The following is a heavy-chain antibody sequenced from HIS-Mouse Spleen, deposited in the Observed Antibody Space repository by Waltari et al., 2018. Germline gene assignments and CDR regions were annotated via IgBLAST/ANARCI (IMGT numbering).Heavy chain of an antibody. D-gene: IGHD6-13*01. CDR1: VGSIISSSSY. J-gene: IGHJ2*01. V-gene: IGHV4-39*07. Sequence: QLQLQESGPGLVKPSETLSLTCTFSVGSIISSSSYWVWIRQPLGKGLEWVGSIDYIGSTYYNPSLKSRVTISVDTSKNQFSLKLSSVTAADTAVYYCAREIPYSSSWYDWYFDLWGRGTLVTVSS. CDR3: AREIPYSSSWYDWYFDL. CDR2: IDYIGST.